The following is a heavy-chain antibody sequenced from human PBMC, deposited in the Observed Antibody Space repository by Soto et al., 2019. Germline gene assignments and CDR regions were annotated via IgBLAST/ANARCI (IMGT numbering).Heavy chain of an antibody. J-gene: IGHJ6*02. CDR2: IKSKTDGGTT. D-gene: IGHD6-13*01. CDR3: TTVSLYASSSWYSYYYYYYGMDV. Sequence: PGGSLRLSCAASGFTFSNAWMNWVRQAPGKGLEWVGRIKSKTDGGTTDYAAPVKGRFTISRDDSKNTLYLQMNSLKTEDTAVYYCTTVSLYASSSWYSYYYYYYGMDVWGQGTTVTVSS. CDR1: GFTFSNAW. V-gene: IGHV3-15*07.